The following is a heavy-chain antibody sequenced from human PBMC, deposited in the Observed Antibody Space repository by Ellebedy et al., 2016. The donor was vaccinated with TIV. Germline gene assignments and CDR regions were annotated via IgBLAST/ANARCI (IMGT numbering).Heavy chain of an antibody. V-gene: IGHV3-30-3*01. Sequence: PGGSLRLSCAASGFSFSGYAMEWVRQAPGKGLEWVSVISHDENNKQYADSVKGRFTISRDNSKNTLYLQMNSLRADDTALYYCARVSPCTNYACLDSWGQGTQVTVSS. CDR1: GFSFSGYA. J-gene: IGHJ4*02. CDR2: ISHDENNK. D-gene: IGHD4/OR15-4a*01. CDR3: ARVSPCTNYACLDS.